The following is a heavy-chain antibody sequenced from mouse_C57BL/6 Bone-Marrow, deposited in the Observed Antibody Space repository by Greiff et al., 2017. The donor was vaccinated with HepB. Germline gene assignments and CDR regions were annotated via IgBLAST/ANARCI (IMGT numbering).Heavy chain of an antibody. V-gene: IGHV1-54*01. CDR2: INPGSGGT. CDR3: AKRGHTTVVTYWYFDV. CDR1: GYAFTNYL. Sequence: VKVVESGAELVRPGTSVKVSCKASGYAFTNYLIEWVKQRPGQGLEWIGVINPGSGGTNYNEKFKGKATLTADKSSSTAYMQLSSLTSEDSAVYFCAKRGHTTVVTYWYFDVWGTGTTVTVSS. D-gene: IGHD1-1*01. J-gene: IGHJ1*03.